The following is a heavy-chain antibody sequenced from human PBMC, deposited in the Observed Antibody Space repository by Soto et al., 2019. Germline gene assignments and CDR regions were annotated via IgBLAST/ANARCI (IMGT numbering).Heavy chain of an antibody. CDR2: IIPIFGTA. Sequence: ASVKVSCKASGGTFSSYAISWVRQAPGQGLEWMGGIIPIFGTANYAQKFQGRVTITADESTSTAYMELSSLRSEDTAVYYCARIGGNSTGAFDIWGQGXMVTVSS. V-gene: IGHV1-69*13. CDR3: ARIGGNSTGAFDI. D-gene: IGHD3-10*01. J-gene: IGHJ3*02. CDR1: GGTFSSYA.